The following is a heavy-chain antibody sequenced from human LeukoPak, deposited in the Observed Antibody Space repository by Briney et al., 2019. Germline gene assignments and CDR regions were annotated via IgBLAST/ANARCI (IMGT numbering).Heavy chain of an antibody. V-gene: IGHV3-49*04. Sequence: PGGSLRLSCTASGFTFDDYAMSWVRQAPGKGLEWVGFIRSKAHGGTKEYAASVKGRFTISGDDSKSIAYLQMNSLKTEDTAVYYCTGDYPDYSYYYYYMDVWGKGTTVTVSS. CDR1: GFTFDDYA. J-gene: IGHJ6*03. D-gene: IGHD4-11*01. CDR3: TGDYPDYSYYYYYMDV. CDR2: IRSKAHGGTK.